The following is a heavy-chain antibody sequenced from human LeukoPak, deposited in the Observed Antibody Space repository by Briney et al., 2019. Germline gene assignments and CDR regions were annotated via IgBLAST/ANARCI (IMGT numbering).Heavy chain of an antibody. J-gene: IGHJ6*03. V-gene: IGHV3-53*01. D-gene: IGHD3-10*01. CDR1: GFTVSSNY. Sequence: TGGSLRLSCAASGFTVSSNYMSWVRQAPGKGLEWVSVIYSGGSTYYADSVKGRFTISRDNSKNTLYLQMNSLRSEDTAVYYCAHTGRYYYYYMDVWGKGTTVTVSS. CDR2: IYSGGST. CDR3: AHTGRYYYYYMDV.